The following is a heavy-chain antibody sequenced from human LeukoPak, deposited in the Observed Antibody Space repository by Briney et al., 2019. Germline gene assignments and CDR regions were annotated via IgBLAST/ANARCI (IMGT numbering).Heavy chain of an antibody. D-gene: IGHD3-22*01. V-gene: IGHV4-61*02. CDR2: IYTSGST. J-gene: IGHJ4*02. CDR3: ARGLRGVVTYYYDSSGYFDY. CDR1: GGSISSGSYY. Sequence: SETLSLTCTVSGGSISSGSYYWSWIRQPAGKGLEWIGRIYTSGSTNYNPSLKSRVTISVDASKNQFSLKLSSVTAADTAVYYCARGLRGVVTYYYDSSGYFDYWGQGTLVTVSS.